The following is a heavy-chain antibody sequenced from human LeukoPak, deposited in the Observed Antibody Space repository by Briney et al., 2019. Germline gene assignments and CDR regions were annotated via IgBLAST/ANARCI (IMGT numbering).Heavy chain of an antibody. Sequence: PGGSLRLSCAASGFTFSSYAMQWVPPAPGKGREGVVVISYDGSNKYHADSVKGRFTISRDNSKNTLYLQMNSLRAEDTAVYYCARDHGSYYYFDYWGQGTLVTVSS. J-gene: IGHJ4*02. CDR3: ARDHGSYYYFDY. CDR2: ISYDGSNK. CDR1: GFTFSSYA. D-gene: IGHD1-26*01. V-gene: IGHV3-30-3*01.